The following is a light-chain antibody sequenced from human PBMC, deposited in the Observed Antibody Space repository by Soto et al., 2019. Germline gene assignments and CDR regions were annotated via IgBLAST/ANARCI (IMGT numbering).Light chain of an antibody. Sequence: DIQMPQSPSTLSASVGDRVTITCWASQSISSWLSCYQQKQGKAPKLLNYKASSLESGVPSRFSGSGSGTEFTLTISSLQPDDFATYYCQQYNSYWTFGQGTKVEIK. J-gene: IGKJ1*01. V-gene: IGKV1-5*03. CDR1: QSISSW. CDR2: KAS. CDR3: QQYNSYWT.